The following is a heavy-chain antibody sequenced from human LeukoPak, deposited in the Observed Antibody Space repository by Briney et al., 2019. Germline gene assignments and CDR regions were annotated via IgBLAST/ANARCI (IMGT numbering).Heavy chain of an antibody. D-gene: IGHD3-22*01. J-gene: IGHJ4*02. CDR1: GYTFTSYA. Sequence: ASVKVSCKASGYTFTSYAMNWVRQAPGQGLEWMGWINTNTGNPTYAQGFTGRFVFSLDTSVSTAYLQISSLKAEDTAVYYCAREIVYYYDSSGSPPDYWGQGTLVTVSS. V-gene: IGHV7-4-1*02. CDR3: AREIVYYYDSSGSPPDY. CDR2: INTNTGNP.